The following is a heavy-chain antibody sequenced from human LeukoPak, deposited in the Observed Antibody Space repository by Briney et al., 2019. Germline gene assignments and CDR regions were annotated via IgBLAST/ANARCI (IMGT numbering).Heavy chain of an antibody. V-gene: IGHV3-23*01. CDR1: GFTFSSYA. Sequence: GGSLRLSCAASGFTFSSYAMSGVRQAPGKGLEWVSAISGSGGSTYYADSVKGRFTISRDNSKNTLYLQMNSLRAEDTAVYYCAKDREGFDAFDIWGQGTMVTVSS. J-gene: IGHJ3*02. CDR3: AKDREGFDAFDI. CDR2: ISGSGGST.